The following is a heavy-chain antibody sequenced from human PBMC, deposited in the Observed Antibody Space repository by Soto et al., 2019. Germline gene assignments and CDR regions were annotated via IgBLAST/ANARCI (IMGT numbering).Heavy chain of an antibody. CDR2: IYYSGST. Sequence: SETLSLTCTVSGGSISSYYWSWIRQPPGKGLEWIGYIYYSGSTNYNPSLKSRVTISVDTSKNQFSLKLSSVTAADTAVYYCARHVGRFWSGYYYFDYWGQGTLVTVSS. V-gene: IGHV4-59*08. CDR1: GGSISSYY. J-gene: IGHJ4*02. D-gene: IGHD3-3*01. CDR3: ARHVGRFWSGYYYFDY.